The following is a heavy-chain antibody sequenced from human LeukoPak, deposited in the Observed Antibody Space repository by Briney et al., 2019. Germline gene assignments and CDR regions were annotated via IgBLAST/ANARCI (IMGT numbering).Heavy chain of an antibody. D-gene: IGHD2-21*02. J-gene: IGHJ3*02. CDR3: ARHNGGLEVVTAIGPYDAFDI. Sequence: PSETLSLTCTVSGVSISSSSYYWGWIRQPTGKGLEWTGSICHSGSTYYNPSLKSRVTISVDTSKNQFSLKLSSVTAADTAVYYCARHNGGLEVVTAIGPYDAFDIWGQGTMVTVSS. CDR1: GVSISSSSYY. CDR2: ICHSGST. V-gene: IGHV4-39*01.